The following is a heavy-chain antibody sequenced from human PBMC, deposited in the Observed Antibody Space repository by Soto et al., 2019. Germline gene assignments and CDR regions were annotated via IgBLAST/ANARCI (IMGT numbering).Heavy chain of an antibody. Sequence: GGSLRLSCAASGFTFSSYGMHWVRQAPGKGLEWVAVISYDGSNKYYADSVKGRFTISRDNSKNTLYLQVNSLRAEDTAVYYCAKGASSSLYGYGMDVWGQGTTVTVSS. J-gene: IGHJ6*02. D-gene: IGHD6-13*01. CDR3: AKGASSSLYGYGMDV. CDR1: GFTFSSYG. V-gene: IGHV3-30*18. CDR2: ISYDGSNK.